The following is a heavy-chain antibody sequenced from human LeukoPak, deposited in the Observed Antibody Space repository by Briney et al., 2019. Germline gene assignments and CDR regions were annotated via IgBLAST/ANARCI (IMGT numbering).Heavy chain of an antibody. CDR2: IWYDGSNK. D-gene: IGHD6-13*01. CDR3: AREYSAGWFDP. V-gene: IGHV3-33*01. CDR1: GFTFSSYG. J-gene: IGHJ5*02. Sequence: GRSLRLSCAASGFTFSSYGMHWVRQAPGKGLEWVAVIWYDGSNKFYADSVKGRFTIYRDNSKNTLYLQMNSLRAEDTAVYYCAREYSAGWFDPWGQGTLVTVSS.